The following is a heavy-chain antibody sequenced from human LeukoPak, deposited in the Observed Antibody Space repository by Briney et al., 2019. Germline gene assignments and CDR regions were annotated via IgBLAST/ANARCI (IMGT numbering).Heavy chain of an antibody. D-gene: IGHD1-26*01. CDR1: GFAFSSYW. V-gene: IGHV3-7*01. CDR3: ARGGYSGSYLVNYLDY. Sequence: GGSLRLSCAASGFAFSSYWMSWVRQAPGKVLEWVANIKQDGSEKYYVDSVKGRFTISRDNAKNSLYLQMNSLRAEDTAVYYCARGGYSGSYLVNYLDYWGQGTLVTVSS. J-gene: IGHJ4*02. CDR2: IKQDGSEK.